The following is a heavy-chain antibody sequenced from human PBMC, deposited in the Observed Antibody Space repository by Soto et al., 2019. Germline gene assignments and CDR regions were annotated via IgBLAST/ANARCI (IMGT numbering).Heavy chain of an antibody. CDR2: IIPIFGTA. Sequence: SVKVSCKASGGTFSSYAISWVRQAPGQGLEWMGGIIPIFGTANYAQKFQGRVTITADKSTSTAYMELSSLRSEDTAVYYCARDGAYCGGDCYSGWFDPWGQGTLVTVSS. CDR1: GGTFSSYA. J-gene: IGHJ5*02. CDR3: ARDGAYCGGDCYSGWFDP. D-gene: IGHD2-21*02. V-gene: IGHV1-69*06.